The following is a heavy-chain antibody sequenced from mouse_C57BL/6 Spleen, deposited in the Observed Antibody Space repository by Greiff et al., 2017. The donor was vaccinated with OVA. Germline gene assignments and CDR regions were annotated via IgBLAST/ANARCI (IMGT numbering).Heavy chain of an antibody. CDR2: IYIGNGYT. CDR1: GYTFTSYG. V-gene: IGHV1-58*01. J-gene: IGHJ1*03. D-gene: IGHD2-1*01. Sequence: EVQLQQSGAELVRPGYSVKMSCKTSGYTFTSYGINWVKQRPGQGLEWIGYIYIGNGYTEYNEKFKGKATLTSDTSSSTAYMQLSILTSEDSAIYFCARNVNYSFYWYFDVWGTGTTVTVSS. CDR3: ARNVNYSFYWYFDV.